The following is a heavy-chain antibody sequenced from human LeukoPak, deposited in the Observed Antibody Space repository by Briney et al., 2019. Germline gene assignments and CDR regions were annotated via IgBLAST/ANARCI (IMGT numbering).Heavy chain of an antibody. J-gene: IGHJ4*02. CDR1: GDSISSYN. D-gene: IGHD2-15*01. CDR3: ARLIRRLGFCIGGSCSWDYYFDY. CDR2: IYNSDNS. V-gene: IGHV4-4*09. Sequence: SETLSLTCTVSGDSISSYNWSWIRQPPGKRLEWIGHIYNSDNSNDNPSLKSRVTMSIDTSKNQFSLMLSSVTATDTAVYYCARLIRRLGFCIGGSCSWDYYFDYWGQGTLVTVSP.